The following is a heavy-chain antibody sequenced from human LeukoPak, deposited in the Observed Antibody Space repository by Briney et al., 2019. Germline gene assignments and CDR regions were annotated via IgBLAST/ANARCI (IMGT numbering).Heavy chain of an antibody. CDR1: GGTFSSYA. V-gene: IGHV1-69*05. D-gene: IGHD6-13*01. Sequence: ATVKVSCKASGGTFSSYAISWVRQAPGQGLEWMGGIIPIFGTANYAQKFQGRVTITTDESTSTAYMELSSLRSEDTAVYYCARGPGIAAAGLENYFDYWGQGTLVTVSS. CDR2: IIPIFGTA. CDR3: ARGPGIAAAGLENYFDY. J-gene: IGHJ4*02.